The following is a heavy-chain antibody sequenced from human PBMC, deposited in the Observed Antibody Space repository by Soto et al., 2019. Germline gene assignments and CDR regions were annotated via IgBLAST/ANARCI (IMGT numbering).Heavy chain of an antibody. CDR1: GYTFTGYY. J-gene: IGHJ6*02. V-gene: IGHV1-2*02. CDR2: INPNSGGT. Sequence: GASVKVSCKASGYTFTGYYMHWVRQAPGQGLEWMGWINPNSGGTNYAQKFQGRVTMTRDTSISTAHMELSRLRSDDTAVYYCARGDFWSGYYYYYYYGMDVWGQGTTVTVSS. CDR3: ARGDFWSGYYYYYYYGMDV. D-gene: IGHD3-3*01.